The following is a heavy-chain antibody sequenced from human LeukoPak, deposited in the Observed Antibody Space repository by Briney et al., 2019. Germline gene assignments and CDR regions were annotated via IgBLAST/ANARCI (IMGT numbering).Heavy chain of an antibody. V-gene: IGHV3-9*01. J-gene: IGHJ6*02. CDR3: AKDIRYDFWSGYSGYGMDV. Sequence: GGSLRLSCAASGFTFDDYAMHWVRQAPGKGLEWVSGISWNSGSIGYADSVKGRFTISRDNAKNSLYLQMNSLRAEDTALYSCAKDIRYDFWSGYSGYGMDVWGQGTTVTVSS. CDR2: ISWNSGSI. D-gene: IGHD3-3*01. CDR1: GFTFDDYA.